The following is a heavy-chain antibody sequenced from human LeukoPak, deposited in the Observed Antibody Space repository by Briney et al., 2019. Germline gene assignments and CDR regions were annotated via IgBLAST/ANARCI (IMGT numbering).Heavy chain of an antibody. V-gene: IGHV3-33*01. Sequence: PGGSLRLSCAASGFTFSSYGMHWVRQAPGKGLEWVAVIWYDGSNKYYADSVKGRFTISRDNSKNTLYLQMNSLRAEDTAVYYCSRDRGYSSGRGKDYWGQGTLVTVSS. CDR1: GFTFSSYG. D-gene: IGHD6-19*01. CDR3: SRDRGYSSGRGKDY. J-gene: IGHJ4*02. CDR2: IWYDGSNK.